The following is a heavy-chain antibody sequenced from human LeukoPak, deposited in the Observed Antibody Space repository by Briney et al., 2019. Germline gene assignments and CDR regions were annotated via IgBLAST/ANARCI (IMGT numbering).Heavy chain of an antibody. V-gene: IGHV3-21*01. J-gene: IGHJ4*02. CDR2: ISSSTSYI. Sequence: GGSLRLSCAASGFTFSSYSMNWIRQAPGKGLEWVSSISSSTSYIYYADSVKGRFTISKDNAKNSLYLQMNSLRAEDTAVYYRARAGGSMVSHSDYWGQGTLVTVSS. D-gene: IGHD2-8*01. CDR1: GFTFSSYS. CDR3: ARAGGSMVSHSDY.